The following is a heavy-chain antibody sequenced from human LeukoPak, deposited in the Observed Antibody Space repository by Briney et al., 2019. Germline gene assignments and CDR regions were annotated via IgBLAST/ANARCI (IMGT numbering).Heavy chain of an antibody. D-gene: IGHD4-23*01. V-gene: IGHV3-11*06. CDR1: GFTFSDSY. J-gene: IGHJ3*02. CDR2: ISSSSSYT. Sequence: GGSLRLSWPASGFTFSDSYMSWIRQAPGKGLEWVSYISSSSSYTNYADSVKGRFTISKDNAKNSLYLQMNSLRAEDTAVYYCARGVGARTPDAFDIWSQGTMVTVSS. CDR3: ARGVGARTPDAFDI.